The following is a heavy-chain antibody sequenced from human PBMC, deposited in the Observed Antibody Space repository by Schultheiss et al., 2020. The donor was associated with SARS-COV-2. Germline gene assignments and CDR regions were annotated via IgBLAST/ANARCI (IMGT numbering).Heavy chain of an antibody. CDR1: GFTFSSYW. J-gene: IGHJ3*02. Sequence: GESLKISCAASGFTFSSYWMSWVRQAPGKGLEWVANIKQDGSEKYYVDSVKGRFTISRDNAKNSLYLQMNSLRDEDTAVYYCARFRVPAAMKGPDAFDIWGQGTMVTVSS. CDR3: ARFRVPAAMKGPDAFDI. V-gene: IGHV3-7*01. D-gene: IGHD2-2*01. CDR2: IKQDGSEK.